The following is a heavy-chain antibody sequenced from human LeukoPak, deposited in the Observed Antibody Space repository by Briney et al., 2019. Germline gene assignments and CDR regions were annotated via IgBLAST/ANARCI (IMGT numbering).Heavy chain of an antibody. J-gene: IGHJ2*01. V-gene: IGHV3-74*01. Sequence: GGSLRLSCAASGFTISSSQMHWVRQAPGKGLVWVSRILRDETHTNYADSVRGRFTISRDNANNMLFLQMNSLRGEDTAVYFCTRGPGSDSRDWYFDVWGRGTLVTVSS. CDR1: GFTISSSQ. CDR2: ILRDETHT. D-gene: IGHD6-25*01. CDR3: TRGPGSDSRDWYFDV.